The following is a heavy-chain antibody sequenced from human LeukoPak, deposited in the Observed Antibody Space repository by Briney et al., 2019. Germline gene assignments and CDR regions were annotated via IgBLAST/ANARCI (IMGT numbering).Heavy chain of an antibody. CDR2: INSDGSST. J-gene: IGHJ4*02. V-gene: IGHV3-74*01. CDR3: AKHSIQLWYIY. Sequence: GGSLRLSCAASGFTFSSYWMHWVRQAPGKGLVWVSRINSDGSSTSYADSVKGRFTISRDNSKNTLYLQMNSLRAEDTAVYYCAKHSIQLWYIYWGQGTLVTVSS. CDR1: GFTFSSYW. D-gene: IGHD5-18*01.